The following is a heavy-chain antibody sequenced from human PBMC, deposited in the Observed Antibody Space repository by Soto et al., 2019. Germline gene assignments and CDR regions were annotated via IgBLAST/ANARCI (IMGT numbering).Heavy chain of an antibody. CDR1: GCTFSAYA. J-gene: IGHJ3*01. Sequence: PEGSLRVSCVASGCTFSAYAMTWVRQAPRRGLEWVSSITVGGDVTTYADSVRGRFTISRDNSKNTLYLQMNSLRAEDTAVYYCMRDPNGDYIGAFDSWGQGTLVSVSS. V-gene: IGHV3-23*01. CDR2: ITVGGDVT. CDR3: MRDPNGDYIGAFDS. D-gene: IGHD4-17*01.